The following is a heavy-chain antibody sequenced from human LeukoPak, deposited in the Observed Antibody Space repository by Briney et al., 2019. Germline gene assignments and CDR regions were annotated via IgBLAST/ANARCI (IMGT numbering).Heavy chain of an antibody. J-gene: IGHJ4*02. CDR2: ISGSGGST. CDR3: ARDSSSYDHPFDY. V-gene: IGHV3-23*01. CDR1: GFTFSSYA. Sequence: PGGSLRLSCAASGFTFSSYAMSWVRQAPGKGLEWVSAISGSGGSTYYADSVKGRFTISRDNSKNTLYLQMNSLRAEDTAVYYCARDSSSYDHPFDYWGQGTLVTVSS. D-gene: IGHD6-6*01.